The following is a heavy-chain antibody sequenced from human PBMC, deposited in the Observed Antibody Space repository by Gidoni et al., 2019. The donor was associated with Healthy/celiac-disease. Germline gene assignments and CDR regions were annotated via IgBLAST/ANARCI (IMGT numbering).Heavy chain of an antibody. CDR2: IDHSGST. D-gene: IGHD2-2*01. V-gene: IGHV4-38-2*01. CDR3: ASGIVVVPAAMVGYYYGMDV. J-gene: IGHJ6*02. Sequence: QVQLQESGPGPVKPSETLSLTCAVSGYSISSGYYRGWIRQPPGKGLEWIGSIDHSGSTYYNPSLKSRVTISVDTSKNQFSLKLSSVTAADTAVYYCASGIVVVPAAMVGYYYGMDVWGQGTTVTVSS. CDR1: GYSISSGYY.